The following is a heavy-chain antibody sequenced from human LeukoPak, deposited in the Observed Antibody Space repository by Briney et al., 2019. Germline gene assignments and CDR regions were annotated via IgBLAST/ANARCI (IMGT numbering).Heavy chain of an antibody. CDR3: ATNPYYDFWTVWGLDV. CDR2: ISGGGIST. Sequence: GGSLRLSCAASGFTFSNHAMSWVRQAPGKGLEWVSSISGGGISTSYADSLKGRFTISRDNSKNTLFLQMNSLGAQDTAIYYCATNPYYDFWTVWGLDVWGQGTTVTVSS. CDR1: GFTFSNHA. D-gene: IGHD3/OR15-3a*01. V-gene: IGHV3-23*01. J-gene: IGHJ6*02.